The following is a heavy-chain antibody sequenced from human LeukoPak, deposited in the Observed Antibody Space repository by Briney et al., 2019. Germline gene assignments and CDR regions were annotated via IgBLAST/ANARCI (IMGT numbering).Heavy chain of an antibody. D-gene: IGHD6-19*01. V-gene: IGHV3-30-3*01. CDR1: GFTFSSYA. J-gene: IGHJ4*02. CDR3: AKDSAEIAVAGTSFDY. Sequence: GGSLRLSCAASGFTFSSYAMHWVRQAPGKGLGWVAVISYDGSNKYYADSVKGRFTISRDNSKNTLYLQMNSLRAEDTALYYCAKDSAEIAVAGTSFDYWGQGTLVTVSS. CDR2: ISYDGSNK.